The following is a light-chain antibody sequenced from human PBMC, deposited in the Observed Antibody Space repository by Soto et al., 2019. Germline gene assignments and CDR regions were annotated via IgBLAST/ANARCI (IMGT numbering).Light chain of an antibody. Sequence: QLVLTRSPSASASLGASVKLTCTLNSGHSSYAIAWHQQQPEKGPRYLMKLNSDGSHSKGDGIPDRFSGSSSGAERYLTISSLQSEDEADYYCQTWDTGIQVFGGGTKLTVL. J-gene: IGLJ2*01. CDR3: QTWDTGIQV. CDR1: SGHSSYA. CDR2: LNSDGSH. V-gene: IGLV4-69*01.